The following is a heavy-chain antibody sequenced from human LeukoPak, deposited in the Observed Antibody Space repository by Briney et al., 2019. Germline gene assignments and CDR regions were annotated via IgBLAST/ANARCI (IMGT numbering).Heavy chain of an antibody. D-gene: IGHD6-6*01. Sequence: GGSLRLSCAASGFTFSSYGMHWVRQAPGKGLEWVAVIWYDGSNKYYADSVKGRFTISRDNSKNTLYLQMNSLRAEDTAVYYCTKRYSSSRNFDYWGQGTLVTVSS. V-gene: IGHV3-33*06. CDR3: TKRYSSSRNFDY. J-gene: IGHJ4*02. CDR1: GFTFSSYG. CDR2: IWYDGSNK.